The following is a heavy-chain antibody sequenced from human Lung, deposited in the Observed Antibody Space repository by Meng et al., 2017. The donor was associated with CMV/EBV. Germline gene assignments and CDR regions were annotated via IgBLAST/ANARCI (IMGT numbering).Heavy chain of an antibody. CDR2: INPNSGGT. CDR1: GYTFTGYY. CDR3: ARAEVDCSGGSCYHN. Sequence: ASXXVSXKVSGYTFTGYYMHWVRQAPGQGLEWMGWINPNSGGTNYAQKFQGRVTMTRDTSISTAYMELSRLRSDDTAVYYCARAEVDCSGGSCYHNWGQGTLVTVSS. D-gene: IGHD2-15*01. J-gene: IGHJ4*02. V-gene: IGHV1-2*02.